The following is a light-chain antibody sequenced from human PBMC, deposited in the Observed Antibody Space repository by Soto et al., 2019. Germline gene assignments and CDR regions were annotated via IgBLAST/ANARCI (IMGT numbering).Light chain of an antibody. Sequence: AIQLTQSPSSLSASVGDRVTITCRASQGISRALAWYQQKTGKAPDLLVSDASNLASGVPSRFSGSGSGTDFTLTISSLQPEDFATYYCQQFNSYPLTFGGGTKVEI. CDR2: DAS. CDR3: QQFNSYPLT. CDR1: QGISRA. J-gene: IGKJ4*01. V-gene: IGKV1-13*02.